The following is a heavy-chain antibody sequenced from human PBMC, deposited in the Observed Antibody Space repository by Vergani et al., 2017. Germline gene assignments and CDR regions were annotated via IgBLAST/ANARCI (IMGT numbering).Heavy chain of an antibody. Sequence: QVQLVESGGGVVQPGRSLRLSCAASGFTFSSYGMHWVRQAPGKGLEWVAVIWYDGSNKYYADSVKGRFTISRDNSTNTLYLQMNSLRAEDTAVYYCARDPGIPAAMDVWGQGTTVTVSS. J-gene: IGHJ6*02. CDR1: GFTFSSYG. D-gene: IGHD2-2*01. V-gene: IGHV3-33*01. CDR3: ARDPGIPAAMDV. CDR2: IWYDGSNK.